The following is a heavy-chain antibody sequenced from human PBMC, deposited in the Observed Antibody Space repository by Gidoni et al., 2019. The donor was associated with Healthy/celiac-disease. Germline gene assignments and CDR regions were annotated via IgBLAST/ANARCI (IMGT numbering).Heavy chain of an antibody. CDR1: GGSISSYY. V-gene: IGHV4-59*01. CDR3: ARGTHLFLDYYGMDV. Sequence: QVQLQASGTGLVKPSEILSLTCTVSGGSISSYYWSWIRQPPGKGLEWIGYIYYSGSTNYNPSLKSRVTISVDTSKNQFSLKLSSVTAADTAVYYCARGTHLFLDYYGMDVWGQGTTVTVSS. J-gene: IGHJ6*02. CDR2: IYYSGST.